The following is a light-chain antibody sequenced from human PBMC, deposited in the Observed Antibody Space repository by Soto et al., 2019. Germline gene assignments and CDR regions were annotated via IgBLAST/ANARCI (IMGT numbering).Light chain of an antibody. J-gene: IGKJ1*01. V-gene: IGKV3-15*01. CDR2: GAS. CDR3: HQYNNWPPPWT. CDR1: QSVSSN. Sequence: EIVMTQSPATLSVSPGERATLSCRASQSVSSNLAWYQQKPGQAPRLLIYGASTRATGIPARFSGSGSGTEVTLTINSLQSEDFAVYTCHQYNNWPPPWTFGQGTKVAIK.